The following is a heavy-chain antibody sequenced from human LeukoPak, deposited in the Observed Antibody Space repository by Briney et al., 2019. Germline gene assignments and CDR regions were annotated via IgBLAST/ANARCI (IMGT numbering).Heavy chain of an antibody. CDR3: ARGPYYYDTSGYYSPPLYYFDS. J-gene: IGHJ4*02. CDR2: INTANGNT. CDR1: GYTFITNA. V-gene: IGHV1-3*03. D-gene: IGHD3-22*01. Sequence: SVKVSCKTSGYTFITNAVHWLRQAPGQGLEGMGSINTANGNTKYSQDFQGRLTLTRGPSATTAYMELIRLRSEHTAVFYCARGPYYYDTSGYYSPPLYYFDSWGQGPLVTVSS.